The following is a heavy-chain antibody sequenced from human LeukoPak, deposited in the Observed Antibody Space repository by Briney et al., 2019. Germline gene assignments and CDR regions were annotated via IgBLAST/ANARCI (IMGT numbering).Heavy chain of an antibody. Sequence: GGSLRLSCAAYGFTFKDYSMHWVRQAPGRGLEWVALISNDGSNKQYADSVKGRFTISRDNSKYTLYLEMNSLRAEDTAVYYCARDPHSGSYSLDYWGQGTLVTVSS. V-gene: IGHV3-30-3*01. J-gene: IGHJ4*02. CDR3: ARDPHSGSYSLDY. CDR1: GFTFKDYS. D-gene: IGHD1-26*01. CDR2: ISNDGSNK.